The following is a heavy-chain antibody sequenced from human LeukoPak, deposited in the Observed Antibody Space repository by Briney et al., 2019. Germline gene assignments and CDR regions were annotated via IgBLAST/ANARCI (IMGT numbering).Heavy chain of an antibody. CDR3: ARPSSMVRGQTGYFDY. D-gene: IGHD3-10*01. V-gene: IGHV4-34*01. J-gene: IGHJ4*02. CDR2: INHNGST. CDR1: GGSFSGYY. Sequence: SETLSLTCAVYGGSFSGYYWSWIRQPPGKGLEWIGEINHNGSTNYNPSLKSRVTISVDTSKNQFSLKLSSVTAADTAVYYCARPSSMVRGQTGYFDYWGQGTLVTVSS.